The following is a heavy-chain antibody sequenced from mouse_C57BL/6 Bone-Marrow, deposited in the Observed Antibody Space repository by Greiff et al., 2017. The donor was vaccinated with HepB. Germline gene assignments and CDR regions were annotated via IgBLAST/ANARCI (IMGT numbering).Heavy chain of an antibody. CDR2: INPYNGGT. J-gene: IGHJ3*01. CDR1: GYTFTDYY. CDR3: ARGAYYSNWGFAY. Sequence: VQLKQSGPVLVKPGASVKMSCKASGYTFTDYYMNWVKQSHGKSLEWIGVINPYNGGTSYNQKFKGKATLTVDKSSSTAYMELNSLTSEDSAVYYCARGAYYSNWGFAYWGQGTLVTVSA. D-gene: IGHD2-5*01. V-gene: IGHV1-19*01.